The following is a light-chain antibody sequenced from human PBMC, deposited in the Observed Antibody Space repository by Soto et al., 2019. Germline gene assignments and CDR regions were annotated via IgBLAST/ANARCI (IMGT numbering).Light chain of an antibody. CDR3: CSYAGSYTFG. CDR1: SSDVGGYNY. Sequence: QSALTQPRSVSGSPGQSVTISCTGTSSDVGGYNYVSWYQQHPGKAPKLMIYDVSKRPSGVPDRFSGSKSGNTASLTISGLQAEDEDDYYFCSYAGSYTFGFGTGTKLTVL. J-gene: IGLJ1*01. V-gene: IGLV2-11*01. CDR2: DVS.